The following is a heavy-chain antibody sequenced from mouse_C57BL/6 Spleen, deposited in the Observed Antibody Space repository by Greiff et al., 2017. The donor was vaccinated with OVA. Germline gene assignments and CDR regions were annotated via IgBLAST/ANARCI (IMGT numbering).Heavy chain of an antibody. V-gene: IGHV5-16*01. CDR2: INYDGSST. J-gene: IGHJ1*03. Sequence: EVKLVESEGGLVQPGSSMKLSCTASGFTFSDYYMAWVRQVPEKGLEWVANINYDGSSTYYLDSLKSRFIISRDNAKNILYLQMSSLKSEDTATYYCARDRGWLLRYFDVWGTGTTVTVSS. D-gene: IGHD2-3*01. CDR1: GFTFSDYY. CDR3: ARDRGWLLRYFDV.